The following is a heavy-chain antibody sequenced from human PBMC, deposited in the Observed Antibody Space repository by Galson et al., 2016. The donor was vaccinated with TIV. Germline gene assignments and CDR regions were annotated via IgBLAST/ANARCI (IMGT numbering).Heavy chain of an antibody. D-gene: IGHD4-17*01. V-gene: IGHV3-21*01. Sequence: RLSCAASGFTFSSYSMNWVRQAPGKGLEWVSSISSSSSYIYYADSVKGRFTISRDNAKNSLYLQMNSLRAEDTAVYYCARVMTTVTDDDAFDIWGQGTMVTVSS. CDR2: ISSSSSYI. CDR3: ARVMTTVTDDDAFDI. J-gene: IGHJ3*02. CDR1: GFTFSSYS.